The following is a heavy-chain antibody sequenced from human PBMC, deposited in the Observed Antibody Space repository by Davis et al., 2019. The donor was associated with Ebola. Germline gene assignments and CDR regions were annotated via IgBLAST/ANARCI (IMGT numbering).Heavy chain of an antibody. Sequence: ASVKVSCKASGYTFTNYGITWVRQAPGQGLEWMGWINPHNGNTNYAQNVQGRVTMTTDTSTSTAYMELRSLRSEDTAVYYCARGRRGTGAYFDYWGQGTLVTVSS. V-gene: IGHV1-18*04. D-gene: IGHD1-14*01. J-gene: IGHJ4*02. CDR2: INPHNGNT. CDR3: ARGRRGTGAYFDY. CDR1: GYTFTNYG.